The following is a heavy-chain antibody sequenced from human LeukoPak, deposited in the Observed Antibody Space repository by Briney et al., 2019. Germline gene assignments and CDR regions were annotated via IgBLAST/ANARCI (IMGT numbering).Heavy chain of an antibody. Sequence: GGSLRLSCAASGFTFSSYAMHWVRQAPGKGLEWVAVISYDGSNKYYADSVKGRFTISRDNSKNTLYLQMNSLRAEDTAVYYCAKRSSSWAPDYWGQGTLVTVSS. V-gene: IGHV3-30*18. CDR3: AKRSSSWAPDY. CDR2: ISYDGSNK. CDR1: GFTFSSYA. J-gene: IGHJ4*02. D-gene: IGHD6-13*01.